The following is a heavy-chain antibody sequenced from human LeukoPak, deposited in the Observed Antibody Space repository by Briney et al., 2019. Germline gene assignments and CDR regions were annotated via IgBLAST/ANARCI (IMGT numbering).Heavy chain of an antibody. Sequence: GGSLRLSCVASGFTFSSYWMCWVRQAPGKGLEWVANIKQDGSEKYYVNSVKGRFTISRDNAKNSLYLQMNSLRAEDTAVYYCARDGMITFGGVIVTDYWGQGTLVTVSS. CDR2: IKQDGSEK. D-gene: IGHD3-16*02. J-gene: IGHJ4*02. CDR3: ARDGMITFGGVIVTDY. CDR1: GFTFSSYW. V-gene: IGHV3-7*01.